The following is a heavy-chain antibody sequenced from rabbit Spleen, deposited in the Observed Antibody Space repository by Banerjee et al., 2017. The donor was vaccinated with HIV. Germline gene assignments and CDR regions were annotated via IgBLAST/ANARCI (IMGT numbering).Heavy chain of an antibody. V-gene: IGHV1S40*01. Sequence: QSLEESGGDLVKPEGSLTLTCTASGFSFNVNYYMCWVRQAPGKGLEWIACIYGGGSDATYYASWAKGRFTISKTSSTTVTLQMASLTAADTATYFCARKGHRGGGYMSAFDPWGQGTLVTVS. CDR1: GFSFNVNYY. D-gene: IGHD1-1*01. CDR2: IYGGGSDAT. CDR3: ARKGHRGGGYMSAFDP. J-gene: IGHJ2*01.